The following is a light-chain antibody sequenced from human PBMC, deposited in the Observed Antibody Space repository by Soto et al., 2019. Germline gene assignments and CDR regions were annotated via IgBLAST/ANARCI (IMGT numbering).Light chain of an antibody. V-gene: IGKV3-20*01. CDR1: QRLSASD. CDR3: QQYGSSPLIT. CDR2: GVS. Sequence: EIVLPQSPGTVSLSPGQRATLSCRASQRLSASDIAWYQQKPGQAPKFLIYGVSSRATGIPDRFSGSGSGTDFTLTISRLEPEDFAVYHCQQYGSSPLITFGQGTRLEIK. J-gene: IGKJ5*01.